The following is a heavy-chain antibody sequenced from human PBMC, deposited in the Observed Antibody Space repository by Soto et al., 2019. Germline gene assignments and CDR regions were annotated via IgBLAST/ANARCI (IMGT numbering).Heavy chain of an antibody. V-gene: IGHV4-4*02. CDR3: ARQRPTDGRWEFANYDGMDV. CDR1: GGSISSSNW. CDR2: IYHSGST. Sequence: PSETLSLTCAVSGGSISSSNWWSWVRQPPGKGLEWIGEIYHSGSTNYNPSLKSRVTISVDKSKNQFSLKLSSVTAADTAVYYCARQRPTDGRWEFANYDGMDVWGQGTPVTVSS. D-gene: IGHD1-26*01. J-gene: IGHJ6*02.